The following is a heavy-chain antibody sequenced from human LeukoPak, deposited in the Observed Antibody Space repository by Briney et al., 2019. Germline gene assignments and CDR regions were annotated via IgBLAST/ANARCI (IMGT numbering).Heavy chain of an antibody. D-gene: IGHD6-6*01. Sequence: WVKVCCKASGGTFSSYAISWVRQAPGQGLEWMGRIIPIFGTANYAQKFQGRVTITTDESTSTAYMELSSLRSEDTAVYYCARESLPPYSSSDWGQGTLVTVSS. CDR3: ARESLPPYSSSD. V-gene: IGHV1-69*05. CDR1: GGTFSSYA. CDR2: IIPIFGTA. J-gene: IGHJ4*02.